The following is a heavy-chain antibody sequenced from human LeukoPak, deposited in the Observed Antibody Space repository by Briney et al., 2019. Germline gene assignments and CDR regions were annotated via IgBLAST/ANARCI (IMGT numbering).Heavy chain of an antibody. CDR2: IYYSGST. J-gene: IGHJ5*02. CDR1: GGSISSGGSY. CDR3: ARMDPGSLLCLDP. V-gene: IGHV4-31*03. Sequence: PSQTLSLTCTVSGGSISSGGSYWSWIRQHPGKGLEWIGYIYYSGSTYYNPSLKSRVTISVDTSKNQFSLKLSSVTAADTAVYYCARMDPGSLLCLDPWGQGTLVTVSS. D-gene: IGHD3-10*02.